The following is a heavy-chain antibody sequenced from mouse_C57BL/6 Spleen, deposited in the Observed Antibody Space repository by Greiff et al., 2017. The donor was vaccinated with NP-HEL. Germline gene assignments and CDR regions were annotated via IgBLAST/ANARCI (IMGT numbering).Heavy chain of an antibody. CDR2: IYPGDGDT. D-gene: IGHD1-3*01. J-gene: IGHJ1*03. CDR3: ARGTNRYFDV. Sequence: QVQLQQSGPELVKPGASVKISCKASGYAFSSSWMNWVKQRPGKGLEWIGRIYPGDGDTNYNGKFKGKATLTADKSSSTAYMQLSSLTSEDSAVYFCARGTNRYFDVWGTGTTVTVSS. V-gene: IGHV1-82*01. CDR1: GYAFSSSW.